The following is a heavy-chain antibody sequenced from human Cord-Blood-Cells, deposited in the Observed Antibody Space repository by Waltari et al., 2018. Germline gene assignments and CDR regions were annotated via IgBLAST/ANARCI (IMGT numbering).Heavy chain of an antibody. CDR2: IYHSGST. Sequence: QVQLQESGPGLVKPSETLSLTCAVSGYSISSGYYWGWIRQPPGKGLEWIGSIYHSGSTYYNPSLKSRVTISVDTSKNQFSLKLSSVTAADTAVYYCARVGYQLELGYWGQGTLVTVSS. V-gene: IGHV4-38-2*01. J-gene: IGHJ4*02. CDR1: GYSISSGYY. CDR3: ARVGYQLELGY. D-gene: IGHD1-1*01.